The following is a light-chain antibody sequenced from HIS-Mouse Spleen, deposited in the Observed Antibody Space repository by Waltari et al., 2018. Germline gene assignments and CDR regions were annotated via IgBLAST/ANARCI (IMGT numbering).Light chain of an antibody. CDR1: SSDVGSYTL. J-gene: IGLJ2*01. CDR3: CSYAGSSTFEV. V-gene: IGLV2-23*03. Sequence: QSALTQPASVSGSPGQSITISCTGTSSDVGSYTLVSWYQQHPGKAPKRMIYEGSKRPSGVSNRFSGSKSGNTASLTISGLQAEDEADYYCCSYAGSSTFEVFGGGTKLTVL. CDR2: EGS.